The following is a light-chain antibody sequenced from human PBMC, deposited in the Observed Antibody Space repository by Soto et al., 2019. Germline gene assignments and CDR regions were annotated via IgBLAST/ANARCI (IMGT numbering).Light chain of an antibody. CDR2: VNS. Sequence: QPVLTQPPSVSGAPGQRVTISCTGSSSNIGACYDVHWYQQLPGTAPKLLIYVNSNRPSGVPDRFSGSKSGTSASLAITGLQAEDEADYYCQSYGSSLSALFGGGTKLTVL. CDR3: QSYGSSLSAL. V-gene: IGLV1-40*01. J-gene: IGLJ2*01. CDR1: SSNIGACYD.